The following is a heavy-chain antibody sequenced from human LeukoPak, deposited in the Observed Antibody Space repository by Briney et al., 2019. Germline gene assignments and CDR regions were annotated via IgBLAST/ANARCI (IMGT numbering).Heavy chain of an antibody. Sequence: GGSLKLPCATSGFNFSDSRMTWVRQAPGKGLQWVANINRDGTEKHFLDSIEGRFTISRDNRKKSLYLQMNSLRPQDTAVYFCVRGDWYFESWGQVNLLNVSS. CDR1: GFNFSDSR. D-gene: IGHD2-21*01. CDR3: VRGDWYFES. CDR2: INRDGTEK. V-gene: IGHV3-7*04. J-gene: IGHJ4*02.